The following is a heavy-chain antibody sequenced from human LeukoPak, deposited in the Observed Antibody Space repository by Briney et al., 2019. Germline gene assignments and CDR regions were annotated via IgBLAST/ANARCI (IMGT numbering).Heavy chain of an antibody. Sequence: PGGSLRRSCAASGFTFDDYTMHWVRHAPGKGLEWVSLISWDGGSTYYADSVKGRFTISRDNCKNSLYLQMNSRRTEDTALYYCAKGGYGGYYYYGMDVWGQGTTVTVSS. V-gene: IGHV3-43*01. CDR3: AKGGYGGYYYYGMDV. CDR2: ISWDGGST. CDR1: GFTFDDYT. J-gene: IGHJ6*02. D-gene: IGHD4-23*01.